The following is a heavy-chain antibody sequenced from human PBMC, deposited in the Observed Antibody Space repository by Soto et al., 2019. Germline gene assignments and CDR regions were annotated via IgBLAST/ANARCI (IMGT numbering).Heavy chain of an antibody. CDR2: IYYSGST. CDR1: GGSISSYY. Sequence: SETLSLTCTVSGGSISSYYWSWIRQPPGKGLEWIGYIYYSGSTNYNPSLKSRVTISVDTSKNTLYLQMNSLRAEDTAVYYCARTYGDYGIDYWGQGTLVTVSS. V-gene: IGHV4-59*12. J-gene: IGHJ4*02. CDR3: ARTYGDYGIDY. D-gene: IGHD4-17*01.